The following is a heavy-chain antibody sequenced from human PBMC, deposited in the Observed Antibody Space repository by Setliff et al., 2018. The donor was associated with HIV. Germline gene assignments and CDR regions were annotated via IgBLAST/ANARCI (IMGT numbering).Heavy chain of an antibody. D-gene: IGHD3-10*01. J-gene: IGHJ4*02. CDR1: GGSFSGYY. CDR3: ARAKSLVRGVNYFDY. Sequence: SETLSLTCAVYGGSFSGYYWSWIRQPPGKGLDWIGYIYYSGSTYHNPSLKSRVTISVDTSKNQFSLKLNSVTAADTAVYYCARAKSLVRGVNYFDYWGQGTLVTV. V-gene: IGHV4-34*09. CDR2: IYYSGST.